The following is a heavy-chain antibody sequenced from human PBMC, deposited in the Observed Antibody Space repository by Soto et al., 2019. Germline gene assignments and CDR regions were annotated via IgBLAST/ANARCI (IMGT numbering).Heavy chain of an antibody. CDR2: INPSGGST. V-gene: IGHV1-46*03. D-gene: IGHD5-12*01. Sequence: ASVKVSCKASGYTFINYYMHWVRQAPGQGLEWIGIINPSGGSTRYAQKFQGRVTMTRDTSTRTDYMELSSLRSEDTAVYYCASGLFEYSGYGLDAFDIWGQGAMVTVSS. J-gene: IGHJ3*02. CDR1: GYTFINYY. CDR3: ASGLFEYSGYGLDAFDI.